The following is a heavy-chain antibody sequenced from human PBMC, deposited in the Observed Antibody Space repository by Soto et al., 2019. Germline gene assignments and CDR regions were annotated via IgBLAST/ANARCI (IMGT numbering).Heavy chain of an antibody. CDR2: IHNNGES. D-gene: IGHD5-12*01. CDR3: ARQPPATAAFDI. J-gene: IGHJ3*02. Sequence: QVQLQESGPGLVKPSENLSLTCTVSGGSISYSYWSWIRQSPGEGLEWIGYIHNNGESNYNPSLKSRVTMSLHTSKNQVSLNLTSVTAADTAVYYCARQPPATAAFDIWGQGTMVTVSS. V-gene: IGHV4-59*08. CDR1: GGSISYSY.